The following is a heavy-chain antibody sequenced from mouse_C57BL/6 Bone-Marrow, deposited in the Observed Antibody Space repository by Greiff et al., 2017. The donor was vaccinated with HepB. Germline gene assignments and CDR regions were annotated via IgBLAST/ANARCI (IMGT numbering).Heavy chain of an antibody. D-gene: IGHD1-1*01. J-gene: IGHJ3*01. Sequence: EVKLVESGGGLVKPGGSLKLSCAASGFTFSSYAMSWVRQTPEKRLEWVATISDGGSYTYYPDNVKGRFTISRDNAKNNLYLQRSHLKSEDTAMYYCARAPYGSSEAWFAYWGQGTLVTVSA. CDR2: ISDGGSYT. CDR3: ARAPYGSSEAWFAY. V-gene: IGHV5-4*03. CDR1: GFTFSSYA.